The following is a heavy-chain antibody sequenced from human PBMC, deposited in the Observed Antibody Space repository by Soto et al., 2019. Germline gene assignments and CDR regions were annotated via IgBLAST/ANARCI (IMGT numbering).Heavy chain of an antibody. J-gene: IGHJ3*02. CDR2: IWYDGSNK. CDR1: GFTFSIYG. Sequence: GGSLRLSCAASGFTFSIYGMHWFRQAPGKGLEWVAVIWYDGSNKYYADSVKGRFTISRDNSKNTLYLQMNSLRAEDTAVYYCAREQNHCSSTSCYSSAFDIWGQGTMVTVSS. CDR3: AREQNHCSSTSCYSSAFDI. D-gene: IGHD2-2*02. V-gene: IGHV3-33*01.